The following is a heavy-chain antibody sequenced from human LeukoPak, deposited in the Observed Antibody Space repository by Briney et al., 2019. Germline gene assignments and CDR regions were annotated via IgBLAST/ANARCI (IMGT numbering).Heavy chain of an antibody. CDR1: GFTFSSYA. CDR2: IGGSGDNI. J-gene: IGHJ4*02. V-gene: IGHV3-23*01. Sequence: GGSLRLSCAASGFTFSSYAMKWVRQAPGKGLEWVSVIGGSGDNIHYADSVRGRFTISRDNSKNTLYLQMNSLRAEDTAVYYCANYMQRSPFDYWGQGTLVTVSS. CDR3: ANYMQRSPFDY. D-gene: IGHD6-25*01.